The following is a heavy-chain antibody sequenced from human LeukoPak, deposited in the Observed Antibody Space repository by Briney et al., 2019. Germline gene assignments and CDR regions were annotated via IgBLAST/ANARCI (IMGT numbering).Heavy chain of an antibody. CDR3: ASQTTVTTVFDYYYYMDV. CDR2: IDYSGST. V-gene: IGHV4-39*01. Sequence: SETLSLTCTVSGGSISSSRYYWGWIRQPPGKGLEWIGSIDYSGSTYYSPSLKSPVTISIDTSNNQFSLKLNSVTAADTAVYYCASQTTVTTVFDYYYYMDVWGKGTTVTVSS. J-gene: IGHJ6*03. D-gene: IGHD4-17*01. CDR1: GGSISSSRYY.